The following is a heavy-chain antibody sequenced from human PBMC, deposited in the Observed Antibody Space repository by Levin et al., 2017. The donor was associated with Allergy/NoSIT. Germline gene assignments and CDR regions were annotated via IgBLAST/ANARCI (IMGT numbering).Heavy chain of an antibody. Sequence: GESLKISCAASGFTFSSYGMHWVRQAPGKGLEWVAVIWYDGSNKYYADSVKGRFTISRDNSKNTLYLQMNSLRAEDTAVYYCARGNLYFDYWGQGTLVTVSS. CDR2: IWYDGSNK. CDR3: ARGNLYFDY. J-gene: IGHJ4*02. CDR1: GFTFSSYG. D-gene: IGHD2-2*02. V-gene: IGHV3-33*01.